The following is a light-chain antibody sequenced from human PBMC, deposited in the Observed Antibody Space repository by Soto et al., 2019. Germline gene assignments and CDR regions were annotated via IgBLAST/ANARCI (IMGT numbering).Light chain of an antibody. CDR3: QQYGRSPWT. V-gene: IGKV3-20*01. J-gene: IGKJ1*01. Sequence: DIVLAQSPGTLSLSPGERATFSCRASQSVSSSYLAWYQQKPGQPPRLLIYGAPTRATGFPDRFSGSGSGTDFTLTISRLEAEDFAVYYCQQYGRSPWTFGQGTKVDIK. CDR1: QSVSSSY. CDR2: GAP.